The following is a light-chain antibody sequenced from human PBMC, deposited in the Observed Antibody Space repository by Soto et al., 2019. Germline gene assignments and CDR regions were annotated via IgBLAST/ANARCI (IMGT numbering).Light chain of an antibody. V-gene: IGKV1-16*02. Sequence: DIQLTQSPSSLSASVGDRVTITCRASQDISNSLGWYQQKPGKVPKALIYAASSLQTGVPSKFSGSGSGTDFTLTISSLQPEDFGTYYCQQYSDYPVTFGQGTRLDIK. CDR3: QQYSDYPVT. CDR1: QDISNS. CDR2: AAS. J-gene: IGKJ5*01.